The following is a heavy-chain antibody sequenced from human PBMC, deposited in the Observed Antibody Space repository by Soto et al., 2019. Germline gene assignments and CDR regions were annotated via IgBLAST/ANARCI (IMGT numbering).Heavy chain of an antibody. CDR2: ISYDGSNK. CDR1: GFTFSSYG. CDR3: AKDSAAMTAVTTDAFDI. J-gene: IGHJ3*02. Sequence: QVQLVESGGGVVQPGRSLRLSCAASGFTFSSYGMHWVRQAPGKGLEWVAVISYDGSNKYYADSVKGRFTISRDNSENTLYLQMNSLRAEDTAVYYCAKDSAAMTAVTTDAFDIWGQGTMVTVAS. V-gene: IGHV3-30*18. D-gene: IGHD4-17*01.